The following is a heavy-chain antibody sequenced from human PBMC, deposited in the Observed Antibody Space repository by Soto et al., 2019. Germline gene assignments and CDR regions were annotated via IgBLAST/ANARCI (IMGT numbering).Heavy chain of an antibody. V-gene: IGHV4-39*01. CDR2: IYYSGST. Sequence: SETLSLTCTVSGGSISSSSYYWGWIRQPPGKGLEWIGSIYYSGSTYYNPSLKSRVTISVDTSKNQFSLKLSSVTAADTAVYYCARTHYDSSGSFDHWGQGTLVTVSS. D-gene: IGHD3-22*01. J-gene: IGHJ4*02. CDR3: ARTHYDSSGSFDH. CDR1: GGSISSSSYY.